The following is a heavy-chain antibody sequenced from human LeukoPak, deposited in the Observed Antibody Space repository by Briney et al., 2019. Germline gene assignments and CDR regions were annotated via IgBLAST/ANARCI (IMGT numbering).Heavy chain of an antibody. CDR3: AKDSILSYYDSSGNPYDY. CDR2: ISSSSSYI. D-gene: IGHD3-22*01. J-gene: IGHJ4*02. CDR1: GFTFSSYS. Sequence: PGGSLRLSCAAPGFTFSSYSMNWVRQAPGKGLEWVSSISSSSSYIYYADSVRGRFTISRDNAKNSLYLQMNSLRAEDTAVYYCAKDSILSYYDSSGNPYDYWGQGTLVTVSS. V-gene: IGHV3-21*01.